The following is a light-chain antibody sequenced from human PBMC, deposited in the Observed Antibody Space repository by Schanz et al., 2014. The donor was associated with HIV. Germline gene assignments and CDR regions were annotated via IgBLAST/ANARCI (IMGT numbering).Light chain of an antibody. CDR3: QQANSFPHT. CDR2: KTS. Sequence: DIQMTQSPSTVSASVGDRVTITCRASQSINNWLAWFQQKPGKAPKLLIYKTSSLESGVPSRFSGGGSGTEFTLTITSLQPEDIATYYCQQANSFPHTFGGGTKVEI. J-gene: IGKJ4*01. CDR1: QSINNW. V-gene: IGKV1-5*03.